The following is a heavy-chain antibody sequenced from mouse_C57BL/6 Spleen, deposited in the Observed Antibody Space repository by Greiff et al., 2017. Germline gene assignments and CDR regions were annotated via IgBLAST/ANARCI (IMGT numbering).Heavy chain of an antibody. Sequence: EVMLVESGGGLVKPGGSLKLSCAASGFTFSDYGMHWVRQAPEKGLEWVAYISSGSSTIYYADTVKGRFTISRDNAKNTLFLQMTSLRSEDTAMYYCAPVYYGNRGAMDYWGQGTSVTVSS. CDR3: APVYYGNRGAMDY. J-gene: IGHJ4*01. D-gene: IGHD2-1*01. CDR1: GFTFSDYG. V-gene: IGHV5-17*01. CDR2: ISSGSSTI.